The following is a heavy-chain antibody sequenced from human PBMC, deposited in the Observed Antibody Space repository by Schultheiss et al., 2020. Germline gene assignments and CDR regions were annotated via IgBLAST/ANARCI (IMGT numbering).Heavy chain of an antibody. V-gene: IGHV4-31*03. CDR1: GASSNNAGYC. CDR2: ILYSGTT. Sequence: SPTLSLTCTVSGASSNNAGYCWSWIRLHPEKGLEWMGYILYSGTTYYNPSLASRLAISKDTSKHQFSLRLSSVTAADTAVYYCARQIGGELSFFDYWGQGTLVTGSS. CDR3: ARQIGGELSFFDY. D-gene: IGHD3-16*02. J-gene: IGHJ4*02.